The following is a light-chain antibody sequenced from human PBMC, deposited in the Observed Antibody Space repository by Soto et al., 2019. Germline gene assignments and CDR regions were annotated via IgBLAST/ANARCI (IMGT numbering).Light chain of an antibody. CDR1: QSISNY. CDR2: AAS. V-gene: IGKV1-39*01. CDR3: QQSYNTPQT. J-gene: IGKJ1*01. Sequence: DIQMTQSPSSLSASVRDRVSITCRASQSISNYLNWYQQKPGKAPRLLIYAASTLQSGVPSRFSGSGSGTDFTLTISSLQPEDFATYYCQQSYNTPQTFAQGTKVEIK.